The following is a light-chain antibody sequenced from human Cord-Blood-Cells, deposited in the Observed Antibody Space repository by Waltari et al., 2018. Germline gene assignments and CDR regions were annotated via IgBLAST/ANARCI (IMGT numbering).Light chain of an antibody. V-gene: IGLV2-14*01. CDR2: EVS. J-gene: IGLJ1*01. CDR3: SSYTSSSTYV. CDR1: SSDVGGYNY. Sequence: QSALTQSASVSGSPGQSITISCTGTSSDVGGYNYVSWYQQHSGKAPKLMIYEVSNRPSGVSNRFSGSKSGNTASLTISGLQAEDEADYYCSSYTSSSTYVFGTGTKVTVL.